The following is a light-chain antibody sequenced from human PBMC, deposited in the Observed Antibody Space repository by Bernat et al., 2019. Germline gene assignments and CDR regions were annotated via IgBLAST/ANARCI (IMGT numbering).Light chain of an antibody. CDR2: YHN. CDR1: TANVGSNT. V-gene: IGLV1-44*01. J-gene: IGLJ3*02. Sequence: QSVLTQPPSASGTPGQTVNISCSGRTANVGSNTVNWYQQVSGTAPKLLIYYHNQRPSGVPERFSGSKSGTSASLAISGLQSDDEADYFCSAWDDSLNGWVFGGGTKLTVL. CDR3: SAWDDSLNGWV.